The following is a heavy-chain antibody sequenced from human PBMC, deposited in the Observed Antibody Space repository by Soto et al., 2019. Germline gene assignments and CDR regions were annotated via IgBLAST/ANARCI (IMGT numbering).Heavy chain of an antibody. CDR3: ARAAYSSGWWGCDY. CDR1: GLTFSSYW. J-gene: IGHJ4*02. D-gene: IGHD6-19*01. CDR2: ISTDGSVT. V-gene: IGHV3-74*01. Sequence: EVQLVESGGGLVQPGGSLRLSCAASGLTFSSYWMHWVRQAPGKGLVWVSRISTDGSVTTYADSVKGRFTISRDNAKTTLYLQMNTLRAEDTAVYYCARAAYSSGWWGCDYGGQGTLVTVSS.